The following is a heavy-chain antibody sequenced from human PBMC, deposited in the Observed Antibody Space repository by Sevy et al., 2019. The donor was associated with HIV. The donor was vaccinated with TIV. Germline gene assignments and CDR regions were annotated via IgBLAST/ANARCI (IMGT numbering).Heavy chain of an antibody. Sequence: ASVKVSCKASGYTFTSYGISWVRQAPGQGLEWMGWISAYNGNTNYPQKLQGRVTMTTDTSTSTAYMELRSLRSDDTAVVFCAREGGYSSSWRHFDYWGQGTLVTVSS. CDR1: GYTFTSYG. D-gene: IGHD6-13*01. CDR2: ISAYNGNT. V-gene: IGHV1-18*04. J-gene: IGHJ4*02. CDR3: AREGGYSSSWRHFDY.